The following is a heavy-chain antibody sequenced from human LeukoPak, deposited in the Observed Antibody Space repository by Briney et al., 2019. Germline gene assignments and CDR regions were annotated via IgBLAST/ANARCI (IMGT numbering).Heavy chain of an antibody. D-gene: IGHD3-10*01. V-gene: IGHV3-21*01. CDR2: ISSSSSYI. CDR1: GFTFSSYG. J-gene: IGHJ4*02. CDR3: AKDTLWFGELSYFDY. Sequence: GGSLRLSCAASGFTFSSYGMNWVRQAPGKGLEWVSSISSSSSYIYYADSVKGRFTISRDNAKNSLYLQMNSLRAEDTAVYYCAKDTLWFGELSYFDYWGQGTLVTVSS.